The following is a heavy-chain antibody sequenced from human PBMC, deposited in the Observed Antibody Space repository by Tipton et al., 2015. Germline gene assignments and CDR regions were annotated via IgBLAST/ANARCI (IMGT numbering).Heavy chain of an antibody. CDR2: IQYSGGT. CDR1: SDSINKYY. CDR3: ARARGRHGGLFDS. V-gene: IGHV4-59*07. Sequence: TLSLTCTVSSDSINKYYWSWIRQPPGKELQWIGYIQYSGGTNYNPSLESRVSMSVDTSKTQFSLEMRSVTATDTAVYYCARARGRHGGLFDSWGHGILVTVSS. J-gene: IGHJ5*01. D-gene: IGHD4-23*01.